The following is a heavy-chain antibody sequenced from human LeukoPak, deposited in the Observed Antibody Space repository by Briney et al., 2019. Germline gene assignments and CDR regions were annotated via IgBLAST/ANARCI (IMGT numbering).Heavy chain of an antibody. CDR1: GGSFSGYY. CDR3: ARGAAGATILYY. D-gene: IGHD5-12*01. J-gene: IGHJ4*02. Sequence: SETLSLTCAVYGGSFSGYYWTWIRQTPEKGLEWIGEMNPSGSTNYNPSLKSRVTISVDTSKNQFSLKLSSVTAADTAVYYCARGAAGATILYYWGQGTLVSVSS. CDR2: MNPSGST. V-gene: IGHV4-34*01.